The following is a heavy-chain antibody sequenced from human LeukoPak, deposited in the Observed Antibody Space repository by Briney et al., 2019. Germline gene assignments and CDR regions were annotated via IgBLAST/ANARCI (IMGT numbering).Heavy chain of an antibody. Sequence: ASVKVSCKTSGYTFTGYYMHWVRQAPGQGLEWMGWINPNSGGTNYAQKFQGRVTMTTDTSKSTAYMELRSLRSDDTAVYYCARERLPIYDSSGDYWGQGTLVTVSS. V-gene: IGHV1-2*02. D-gene: IGHD3-22*01. J-gene: IGHJ4*02. CDR3: ARERLPIYDSSGDY. CDR2: INPNSGGT. CDR1: GYTFTGYY.